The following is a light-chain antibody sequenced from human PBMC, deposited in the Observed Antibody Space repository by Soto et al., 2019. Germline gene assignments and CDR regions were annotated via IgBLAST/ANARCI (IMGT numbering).Light chain of an antibody. J-gene: IGLJ1*01. CDR2: SDD. CDR1: SSNIGSNY. CDR3: SSYGGRYNYV. V-gene: IGLV1-47*02. Sequence: QSVLTQAASASGTPGQRVTISCSGSSSNIGSNYVYWYQQLPGTAPKLLIYSDDQRPSGVPDRFSGSKSGNTASLTVSGLQAEDEADYYCSSYGGRYNYVFGTGTKLTVL.